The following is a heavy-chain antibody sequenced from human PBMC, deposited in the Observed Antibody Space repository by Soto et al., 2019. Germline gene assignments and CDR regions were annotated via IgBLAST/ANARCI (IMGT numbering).Heavy chain of an antibody. CDR2: IRGSGSNT. D-gene: IGHD5-18*01. CDR1: GFTFNNYA. J-gene: IGHJ4*02. Sequence: EVPLLESGGGLVQPGGSLRLSCAASGFTFNNYAMSWVRPAPGKGLEWVSAIRGSGSNTYYADSVKGRSTISRDNSKNTLYLQMNSLRAYDTTEYYCAKEHEYSYGLGYWGQGTLVTVSS. CDR3: AKEHEYSYGLGY. V-gene: IGHV3-23*01.